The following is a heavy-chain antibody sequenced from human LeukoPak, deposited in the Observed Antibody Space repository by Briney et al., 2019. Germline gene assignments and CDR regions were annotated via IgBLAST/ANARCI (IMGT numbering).Heavy chain of an antibody. CDR2: MKQDGSEK. Sequence: GGSLRLSCAASGFTVSSNYMRWVRQAAGKGLEWVANMKQDGSEKYYVDSVKGRFTISRDNSKNTLYLQMNSLRAEDTAVYYCARDNSRSSWYLNWFDPWGQGTLVTVSS. J-gene: IGHJ5*02. CDR3: ARDNSRSSWYLNWFDP. V-gene: IGHV3-7*01. CDR1: GFTVSSNY. D-gene: IGHD6-13*01.